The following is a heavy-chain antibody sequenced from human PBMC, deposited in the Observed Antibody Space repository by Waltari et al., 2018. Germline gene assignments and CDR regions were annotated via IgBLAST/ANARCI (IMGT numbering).Heavy chain of an antibody. CDR3: ARDRTYYYDSSGYSHGWFDY. D-gene: IGHD3-22*01. CDR2: IYHSGST. CDR1: GYSISSGYY. Sequence: QVQLQESGPGLVKPSETLSLTCTVSGYSISSGYYWGWIRQPPGTGLEWIGSIYHSGSTYYNPSLKSRVTISVDTSKNQFSLKLSSVTAADTAVYYCARDRTYYYDSSGYSHGWFDYWGQGTLVTVSS. V-gene: IGHV4-38-2*02. J-gene: IGHJ4*02.